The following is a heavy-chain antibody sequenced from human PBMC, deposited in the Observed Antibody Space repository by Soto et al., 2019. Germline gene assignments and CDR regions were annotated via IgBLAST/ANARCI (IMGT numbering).Heavy chain of an antibody. D-gene: IGHD1-7*01. CDR2: IVVGSGRT. J-gene: IGHJ4*02. CDR1: GFTFTNSA. CDR3: AAVQGGGTTFHF. V-gene: IGHV1-58*02. Sequence: GALVKVSCKASGFTFTNSAIQWVRQARGQRLEWIGWIVVGSGRTDYAQKFQERLTITRDMSTTTAYMELSSLRLEDTAVYYCAAVQGGGTTFHFWGQGTLVTVSS.